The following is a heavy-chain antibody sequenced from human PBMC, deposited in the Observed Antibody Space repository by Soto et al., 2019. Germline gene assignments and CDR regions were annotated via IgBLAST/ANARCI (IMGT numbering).Heavy chain of an antibody. CDR3: AREAIRVRGITVGDFAN. CDR2: INPNTGGT. J-gene: IGHJ4*02. V-gene: IGHV1-2*04. D-gene: IGHD3-10*01. CDR1: GYSFTAYY. Sequence: QVQLVQSGAEVKKPGASVKVSCKTVGYSFTAYYIHWVRQAPGQGLEWMGWINPNTGGTYYAEKFQGWVTMTRDTSIKTVYMELSRLKSDDTALYYCAREAIRVRGITVGDFANWGQGTLVTVSS.